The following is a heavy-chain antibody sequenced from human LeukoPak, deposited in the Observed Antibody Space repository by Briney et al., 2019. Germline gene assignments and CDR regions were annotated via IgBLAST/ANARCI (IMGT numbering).Heavy chain of an antibody. Sequence: GGSLRLSCAASGFTFSDYYMSWIRQAPGKGLEWVSYISSSGSTIYYADSVKGRFTISRDNAKNSLFLQMNSLRVEDTAVYYCARHVVAVGFDYWGQGTLVTVSS. CDR1: GFTFSDYY. J-gene: IGHJ4*02. CDR3: ARHVVAVGFDY. D-gene: IGHD3-22*01. CDR2: ISSSGSTI. V-gene: IGHV3-11*04.